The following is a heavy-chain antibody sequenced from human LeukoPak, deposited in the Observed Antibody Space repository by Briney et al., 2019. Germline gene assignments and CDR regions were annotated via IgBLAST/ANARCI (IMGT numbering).Heavy chain of an antibody. D-gene: IGHD6-13*01. J-gene: IGHJ4*02. CDR3: ARVGATSSSWYYFDY. CDR1: GGSISSGDYY. Sequence: SQTLSLTCTVSGGSISSGDYYWSWIRQPPGKGLEWIEYIYYSGSTYYNPSLKSRVTISVDTSKNQFSLKLSSVTAADTAVYYCARVGATSSSWYYFDYWGQGTLVTVSS. V-gene: IGHV4-30-4*01. CDR2: IYYSGST.